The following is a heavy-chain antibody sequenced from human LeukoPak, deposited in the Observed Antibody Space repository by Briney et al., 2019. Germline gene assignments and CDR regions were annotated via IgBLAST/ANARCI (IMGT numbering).Heavy chain of an antibody. J-gene: IGHJ6*03. Sequence: GGSLRLSCAASGFTFSSYSMNWVRQAPGKGLEWVSSISSSSSYIYYADSVKGRFTISRDNAKNSLYLQMNSLRAEDTAVYYCASEERYGSSYMDAWGKGTTVTVSS. CDR3: ASEERYGSSYMDA. CDR2: ISSSSSYI. V-gene: IGHV3-21*01. D-gene: IGHD3-9*01. CDR1: GFTFSSYS.